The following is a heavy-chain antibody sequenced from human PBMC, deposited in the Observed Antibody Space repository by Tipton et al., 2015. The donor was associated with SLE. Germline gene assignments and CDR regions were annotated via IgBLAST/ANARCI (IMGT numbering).Heavy chain of an antibody. J-gene: IGHJ4*02. CDR2: IYSDGTT. V-gene: IGHV3-53*04. CDR3: ARDLSGWPIDY. CDR1: GFTVSYNY. D-gene: IGHD6-19*01. Sequence: QLVQSGGGLVQPGGSLRLSCAASGFTVSYNYMSWVRQAPGKGLEWVSIIYSDGTTYYADSVKGRFTISRDNSKNTLYLQVNSLRAEDTAVYYCARDLSGWPIDYWGQGTLVTVSS.